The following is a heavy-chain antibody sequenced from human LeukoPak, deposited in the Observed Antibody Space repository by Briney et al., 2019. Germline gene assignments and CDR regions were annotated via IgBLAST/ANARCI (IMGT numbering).Heavy chain of an antibody. CDR1: SYSISRNYY. CDR2: IYHSGST. V-gene: IGHV4-38-2*02. Sequence: SETLSLTCTVSSYSISRNYYWGWIRQPPGKGLEWVGSIYHSGSTYYNPSLKSRVTISVDTSKNQFSLKLSSVTAADTAVYYCARASVLLWFGELLPGAFDIWGQGTMVTVSS. J-gene: IGHJ3*02. D-gene: IGHD3-10*01. CDR3: ARASVLLWFGELLPGAFDI.